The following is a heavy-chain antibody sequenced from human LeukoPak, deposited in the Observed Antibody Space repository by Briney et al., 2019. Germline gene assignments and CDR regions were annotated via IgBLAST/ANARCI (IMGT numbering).Heavy chain of an antibody. CDR3: ARGGGFTMVRGVRPPAYGMDV. D-gene: IGHD3-10*01. CDR1: GGTFSSYA. Sequence: ASVKVSCKASGGTFSSYAICWVRQATGQGLEWMGWMNPNSGNTGYAQKFQGRVTMTRNTSISTAYMELSSLRSEDTAVYYCARGGGFTMVRGVRPPAYGMDVWGQGTTVTVSS. J-gene: IGHJ6*02. V-gene: IGHV1-8*02. CDR2: MNPNSGNT.